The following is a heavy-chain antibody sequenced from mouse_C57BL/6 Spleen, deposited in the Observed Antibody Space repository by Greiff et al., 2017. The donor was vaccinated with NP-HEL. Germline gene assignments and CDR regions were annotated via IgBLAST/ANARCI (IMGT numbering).Heavy chain of an antibody. J-gene: IGHJ1*03. V-gene: IGHV5-6*01. CDR1: GFTFSSYG. CDR2: ISSGGSYT. CDR3: ERLDSNWYFDV. D-gene: IGHD2-5*01. Sequence: DVQLVESGGDLVKPGGSLKLSCAASGFTFSSYGMSWVRQTPDKRLEWVATISSGGSYTYYPDSVKGRFTISIDNAENTLYLQMSSLKSEDTAMYYCERLDSNWYFDVWGTGTTVTVSS.